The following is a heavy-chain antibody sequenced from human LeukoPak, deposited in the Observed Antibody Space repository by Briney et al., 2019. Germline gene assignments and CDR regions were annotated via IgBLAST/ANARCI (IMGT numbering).Heavy chain of an antibody. D-gene: IGHD3-3*01. CDR3: AKDLKRFLEWLGP. J-gene: IGHJ5*02. Sequence: GGSLRLSCAASGFTFSSYGKHWVRQAPGKGLEWVAFIRYDGSNKYYADSVKGRFTISRDNSKNTLYLQMNSLRAEDTAVYYCAKDLKRFLEWLGPWGQGTLVTVSS. CDR1: GFTFSSYG. V-gene: IGHV3-30*02. CDR2: IRYDGSNK.